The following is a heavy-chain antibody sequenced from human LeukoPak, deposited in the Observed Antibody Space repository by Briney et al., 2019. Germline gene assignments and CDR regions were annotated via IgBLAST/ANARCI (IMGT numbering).Heavy chain of an antibody. D-gene: IGHD3-10*01. CDR1: GFTFDDYA. J-gene: IGHJ5*02. CDR2: ISSSSSYI. Sequence: PGGSLRLSCAASGFTFDDYAMHWVRQAPGKGLEWVSSISSSSSYIYYADSVKGRFTISRDNAKNSLYLQMNSLRAEDTAVYYCAREVDYYGSGSAGWFDPWGQGTLVTVSS. CDR3: AREVDYYGSGSAGWFDP. V-gene: IGHV3-21*01.